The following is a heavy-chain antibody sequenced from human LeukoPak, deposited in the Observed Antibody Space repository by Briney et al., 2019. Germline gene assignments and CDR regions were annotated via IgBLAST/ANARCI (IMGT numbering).Heavy chain of an antibody. CDR1: GGSFSGYY. CDR2: INHSGST. V-gene: IGHV4-34*01. J-gene: IGHJ2*01. D-gene: IGHD3-22*01. CDR3: ARGRSITMIAVVISRYWYFDL. Sequence: SETLSLTCAVYGGSFSGYYWSWIRQPPGKGLEWIGEINHSGSTNYNPSLKSRVTISVDTSKNQFSLKLSSVTAADTAVYYCARGRSITMIAVVISRYWYFDLWGRGTLVTVSS.